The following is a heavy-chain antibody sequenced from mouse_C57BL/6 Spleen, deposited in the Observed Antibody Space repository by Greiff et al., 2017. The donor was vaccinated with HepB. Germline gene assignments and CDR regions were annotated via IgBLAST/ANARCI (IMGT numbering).Heavy chain of an antibody. CDR3: ARSGSSYDFDY. CDR2: IHPNSGST. V-gene: IGHV1-64*01. J-gene: IGHJ2*01. Sequence: QVQLKQPGAELVQPGASVKLSCKASGYTFPSYWLHWVKQRPGQGLEWIGMIHPNSGSTTYNEKFKSQAPLTVDKSSSTAYMQLSSLTSEDAAVYYGARSGSSYDFDYWGQGTTLTVSS. D-gene: IGHD1-1*01. CDR1: GYTFPSYW.